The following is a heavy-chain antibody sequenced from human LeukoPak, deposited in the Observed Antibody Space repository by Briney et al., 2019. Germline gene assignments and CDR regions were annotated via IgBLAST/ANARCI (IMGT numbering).Heavy chain of an antibody. D-gene: IGHD5-18*01. J-gene: IGHJ4*02. V-gene: IGHV3-30*04. Sequence: GGSLRLSCAASGFTFSNFAMHWVRQAPGKGLEWVAVISYDGSNKYYADSVKGRFTISRDNSKNTLYLQMNSLRAEDTAVYYCARGTGYGYSPDYWGQGTLVTVSS. CDR1: GFTFSNFA. CDR3: ARGTGYGYSPDY. CDR2: ISYDGSNK.